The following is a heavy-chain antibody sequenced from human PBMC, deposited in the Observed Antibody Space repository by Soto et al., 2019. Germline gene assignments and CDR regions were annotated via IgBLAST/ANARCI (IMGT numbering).Heavy chain of an antibody. Sequence: SETLSLTCTVSGGSISSSSYYWGWIRQPPWKGLEWIGSIYYSGSTYYNPSLKSRVTISVDTSKNQFSLKLSSVTAADTAVYYCARRGYYDFWSGYYTLSYFDYWGQGTLVNVSS. D-gene: IGHD3-3*01. CDR2: IYYSGST. J-gene: IGHJ4*02. V-gene: IGHV4-39*01. CDR1: GGSISSSSYY. CDR3: ARRGYYDFWSGYYTLSYFDY.